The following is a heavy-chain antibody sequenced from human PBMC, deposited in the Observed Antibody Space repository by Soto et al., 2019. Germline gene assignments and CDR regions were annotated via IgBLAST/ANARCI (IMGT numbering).Heavy chain of an antibody. V-gene: IGHV1-69*01. Sequence: QVQLVQSGAEVKKPGSSVKVSCKASGGTFSSYAISWVRQAPGQGLEWMGGIIPIFGTANYAQKFQGRVTITADEATSTAYMGLSSLRSEDTAVYYCARDGCSSTSCYTSNWFDPCGQGTLVTVST. CDR1: GGTFSSYA. CDR3: ARDGCSSTSCYTSNWFDP. D-gene: IGHD2-2*02. CDR2: IIPIFGTA. J-gene: IGHJ5*02.